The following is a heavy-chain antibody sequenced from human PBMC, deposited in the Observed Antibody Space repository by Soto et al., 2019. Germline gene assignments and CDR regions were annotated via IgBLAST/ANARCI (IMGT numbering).Heavy chain of an antibody. J-gene: IGHJ4*02. D-gene: IGHD6-25*01. CDR1: GDSISNSHW. Sequence: QVLLQESGPGLVKPSGTLSLTCAVSGDSISNSHWWSWVRQTPGKGGERIGEIPHSGSTQYNPSLESGVINSVERSKYPFFLRLTSVTAADTAVFFCARGETQQQRDYWGQGTRFPVSS. CDR2: IPHSGST. CDR3: ARGETQQQRDY. V-gene: IGHV4-4*02.